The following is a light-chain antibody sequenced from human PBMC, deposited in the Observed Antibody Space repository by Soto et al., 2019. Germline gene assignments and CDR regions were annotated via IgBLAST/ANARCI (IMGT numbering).Light chain of an antibody. CDR2: LNSDGSH. CDR1: RGHSSYA. V-gene: IGLV4-69*01. CDR3: QTWGTGLLV. Sequence: QPVLTQSPSASASLGASVKLTCTLSRGHSSYAIAWHQQQPEKGPRYLMKLNSDGSHSKGDGIPDRFSGSSSGAERYLTISSLQSEDEADYYCQTWGTGLLVFGGGTQLTVL. J-gene: IGLJ3*02.